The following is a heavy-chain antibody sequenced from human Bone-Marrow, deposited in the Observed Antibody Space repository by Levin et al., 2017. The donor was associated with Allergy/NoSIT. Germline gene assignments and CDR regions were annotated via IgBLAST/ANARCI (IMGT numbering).Heavy chain of an antibody. D-gene: IGHD6-13*01. V-gene: IGHV1-69*06. Sequence: GASVKVSCKASGGSLRSDAISWVRQAPGQGLEWMGGVIPIFGTTNYAQKFQGRVTITADKSTNTVRMQLTSLTSDDTALYYCARDLIAETRTGYSYYHMDVWGEGTTVTVSS. CDR3: ARDLIAETRTGYSYYHMDV. CDR2: VIPIFGTT. CDR1: GGSLRSDA. J-gene: IGHJ6*03.